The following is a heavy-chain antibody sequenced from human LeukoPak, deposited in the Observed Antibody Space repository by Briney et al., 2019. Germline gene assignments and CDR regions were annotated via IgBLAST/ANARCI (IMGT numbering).Heavy chain of an antibody. V-gene: IGHV4-34*01. J-gene: IGHJ5*02. Sequence: PSETLSLTCAVYGGSFSGYYWSWIRQPPGKGLEWIGEINHSGSTNYNPSLKSRVTISVDTSKNQFSLKLSSVTAADTAVYYCARGRDSNYDFWSGYYGFRSWFDPWGQGTLVTVSS. CDR1: GGSFSGYY. D-gene: IGHD3-3*01. CDR2: INHSGST. CDR3: ARGRDSNYDFWSGYYGFRSWFDP.